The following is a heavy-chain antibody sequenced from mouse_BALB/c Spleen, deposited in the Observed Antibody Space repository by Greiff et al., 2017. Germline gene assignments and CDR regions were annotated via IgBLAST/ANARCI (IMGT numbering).Heavy chain of an antibody. J-gene: IGHJ4*01. V-gene: IGHV5-12-2*01. CDR3: ARHGYGSYAMDY. Sequence: DVMLVESGGGLVQPGGSLKLSCAASGFTFSSYTMSWVRQTPEKRLEWVAYISNGGGSTYYPDTVKGRFTISRDNAKNTLYLQMSSLKSEDTAMYYCARHGYGSYAMDYWGQGTSVTVSS. CDR2: ISNGGGST. CDR1: GFTFSSYT. D-gene: IGHD2-10*02.